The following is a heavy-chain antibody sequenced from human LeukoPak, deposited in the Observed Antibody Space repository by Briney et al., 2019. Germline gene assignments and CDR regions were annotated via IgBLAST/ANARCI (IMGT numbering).Heavy chain of an antibody. CDR1: GYTFSSKN. D-gene: IGHD3-3*01. Sequence: ASVKVSCKASGYTFSSKNVHWVRQAPGQGLEWMGIINPSGGSTNFPQKFQGRVTMSRDTSTSTVYMELRNLRSEDTAVYYCASWPGEAHNSLWSGPFDHWGQGTLVTFSS. CDR2: INPSGGST. J-gene: IGHJ4*02. CDR3: ASWPGEAHNSLWSGPFDH. V-gene: IGHV1-46*01.